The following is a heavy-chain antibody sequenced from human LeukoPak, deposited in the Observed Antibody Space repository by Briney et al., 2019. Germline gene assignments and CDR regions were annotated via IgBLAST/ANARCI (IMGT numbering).Heavy chain of an antibody. D-gene: IGHD6-13*01. J-gene: IGHJ4*02. Sequence: PSETLSLTCAVYGGSFSGYYWSWIRQPPGKGLEWIGEINHSGSTNYNPSLKSRVTISVDTSKNQFFLKLSSVTAADTAVYYCARAPDLIAAAGTDFDYWGQGTLVTVSS. V-gene: IGHV4-34*01. CDR3: ARAPDLIAAAGTDFDY. CDR1: GGSFSGYY. CDR2: INHSGST.